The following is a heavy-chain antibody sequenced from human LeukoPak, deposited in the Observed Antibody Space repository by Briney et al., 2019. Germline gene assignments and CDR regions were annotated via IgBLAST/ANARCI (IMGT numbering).Heavy chain of an antibody. CDR1: GFTFSSYS. D-gene: IGHD5-12*01. J-gene: IGHJ6*03. V-gene: IGHV3-21*01. Sequence: GGSLRLSCAASGFTFSSYSMNWVRQAPGQGLEWVSSISSSSYIYYADSVKGRFTISRDNAKNSLYLQMNSLRAEDTAVYYCARDLASPYYYYYMDVWGKGTTVTVSS. CDR3: ARDLASPYYYYYMDV. CDR2: ISSSSYI.